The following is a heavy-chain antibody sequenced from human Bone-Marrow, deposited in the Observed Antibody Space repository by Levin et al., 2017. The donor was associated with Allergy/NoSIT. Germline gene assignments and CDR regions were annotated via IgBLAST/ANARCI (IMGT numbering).Heavy chain of an antibody. J-gene: IGHJ4*02. V-gene: IGHV2-5*02. D-gene: IGHD4-17*01. CDR2: IYWDDNK. CDR3: GHRRREGMVTTGFDY. Sequence: KVSGPTLVKPTQTLTLTCTFSGFSLSTSGVGVGWIRQPPGKALECLAVIYWDDNKAYTPSLKSRLTVTKDTSKNQVVLTMTDMDPVDTATYYCGHRRREGMVTTGFDYWGQGILVTVSS. CDR1: GFSLSTSGVG.